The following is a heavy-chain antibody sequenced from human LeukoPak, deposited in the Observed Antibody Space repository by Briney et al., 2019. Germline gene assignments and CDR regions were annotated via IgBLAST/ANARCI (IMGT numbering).Heavy chain of an antibody. V-gene: IGHV3-21*01. D-gene: IGHD3-10*01. CDR2: ITSSSNYI. J-gene: IGHJ4*02. CDR3: AREGDPLDY. Sequence: GSLRLSCAASGFTFSSFSMNWVRQTPGKGLEWVSSITSSSNYIYYAESVKGRLTISRDNAKNSLYLQMNSLRAEDTGVYYCAREGDPLDYCGQGTLVTVSS. CDR1: GFTFSSFS.